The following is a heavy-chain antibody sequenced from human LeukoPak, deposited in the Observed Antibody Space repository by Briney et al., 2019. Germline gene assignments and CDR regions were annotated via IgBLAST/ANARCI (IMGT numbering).Heavy chain of an antibody. D-gene: IGHD1-20*01. V-gene: IGHV4-4*07. CDR1: GEYIRKYY. J-gene: IGHJ4*02. CDR3: ARETNWTFDY. Sequence: SETLSLTCTVSGEYIRKYYWSWIRQPAGKGLEWIGRIYTSGTTDYNPSLESRVTMSTDTSNNYFSLKLSSVTAADTAVYYCARETNWTFDYWGQGTLVTVSS. CDR2: IYTSGTT.